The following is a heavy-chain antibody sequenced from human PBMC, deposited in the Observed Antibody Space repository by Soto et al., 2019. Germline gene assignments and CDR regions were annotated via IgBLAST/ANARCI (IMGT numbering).Heavy chain of an antibody. V-gene: IGHV3-30*18. J-gene: IGHJ4*02. CDR1: GFTFSSYG. D-gene: IGHD3-22*01. Sequence: QVQLVESGGGVVQPGRSLRLSCAASGFTFSSYGMHWVRQAPGKGLEWVAVISYDGSNKYYADSVKGRFTISRDNSKNTLYLQMNGLRAEDTAVYYCANGGYYDYWGQGTLVTGSS. CDR2: ISYDGSNK. CDR3: ANGGYYDY.